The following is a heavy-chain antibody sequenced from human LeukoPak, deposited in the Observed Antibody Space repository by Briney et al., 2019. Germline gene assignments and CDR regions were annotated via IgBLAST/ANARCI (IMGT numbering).Heavy chain of an antibody. CDR3: ARFCGGGSCYRDAPEYYYYGMDV. D-gene: IGHD2-15*01. CDR1: GYTFTRYY. V-gene: IGHV1-46*01. Sequence: ASVKVSCKASGYTFTRYYMHWARQAPGQGLEWMGIINPSCRITRYAQKFQGRVTMPRDTPPSTVYMELSSLRSEDTAVYYCARFCGGGSCYRDAPEYYYYGMDVWGEGTTVTVSS. CDR2: INPSCRIT. J-gene: IGHJ6*04.